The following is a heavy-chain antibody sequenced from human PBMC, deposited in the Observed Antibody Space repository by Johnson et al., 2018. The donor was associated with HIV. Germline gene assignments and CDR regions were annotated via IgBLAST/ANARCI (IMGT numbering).Heavy chain of an antibody. Sequence: QVQLVESGGGVVRPGGSLRLSCAASGFTFSSYGMHWVRQAPCKGLEWVALIRYDGSNKYYEDSVKGRFNISRDNSKNTLYLQMNSLRAEDTAVYPCAKDREAYTLSTEAFDIWGQGTRVTVSS. CDR3: AKDREAYTLSTEAFDI. V-gene: IGHV3-30*02. CDR2: IRYDGSNK. J-gene: IGHJ3*02. CDR1: GFTFSSYG. D-gene: IGHD1-26*01.